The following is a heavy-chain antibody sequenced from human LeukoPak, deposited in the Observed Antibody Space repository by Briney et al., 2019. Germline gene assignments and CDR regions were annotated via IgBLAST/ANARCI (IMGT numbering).Heavy chain of an antibody. D-gene: IGHD6-19*01. J-gene: IGHJ6*03. V-gene: IGHV3-64*01. CDR2: ISSNGGST. CDR3: ARDAAVAGTWSYYYYMDV. CDR1: GFTLRRYS. Sequence: HGGSLRLSCAASGFTLRRYSMHWVRQAPGRGLEYVSAISSNGGSTYYANSVKGRFSISRDNSKNTLYLQMGSLRAEDTAVYYCARDAAVAGTWSYYYYMDVWGKGTTVTVSS.